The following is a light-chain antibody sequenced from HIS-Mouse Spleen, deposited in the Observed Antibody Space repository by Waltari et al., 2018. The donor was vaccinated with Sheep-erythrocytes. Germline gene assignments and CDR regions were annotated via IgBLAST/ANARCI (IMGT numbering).Light chain of an antibody. J-gene: IGKJ2*01. CDR1: QSVNSY. V-gene: IGKV3-11*01. CDR3: QQRSNWYT. CDR2: DAS. Sequence: EIVLTQSPATLSLSPVERATLSCSASQSVNSYLAWYQQKPGQAPRLLIYDASNRATGIPARFSGSGSGTDFTLTISSLEPEDFAVYYCQQRSNWYTFGQGTKLEIK.